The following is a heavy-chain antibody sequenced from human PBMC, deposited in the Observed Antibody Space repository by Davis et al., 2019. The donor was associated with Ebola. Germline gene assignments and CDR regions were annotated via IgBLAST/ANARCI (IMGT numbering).Heavy chain of an antibody. CDR1: GGSFTDYL. CDR3: ASPGVLVVYAYNY. V-gene: IGHV4-34*01. J-gene: IGHJ4*02. D-gene: IGHD2-8*02. Sequence: SETLSLTCAVYGGSFTDYLWSWIRQPPGKGLEWIGEISHGGISDYNPSLMSRVTISVDTPKNQFSLKMNPVTAADTAVYYCASPGVLVVYAYNYWGQGTLVTISS. CDR2: ISHGGIS.